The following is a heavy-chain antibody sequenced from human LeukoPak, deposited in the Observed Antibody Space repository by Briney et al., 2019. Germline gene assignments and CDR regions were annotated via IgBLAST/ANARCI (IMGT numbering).Heavy chain of an antibody. J-gene: IGHJ6*03. V-gene: IGHV1-8*03. CDR2: MNPNSGNT. D-gene: IGHD2-15*01. Sequence: ASVKVSCKASGYTFTSYDINWVRQATGQGLEWMGWMNPNSGNTGYAQKFQGRVTITRNTSISTAYMELSSLRSEDTAVYYCARGGSVPIVVVVAATPNYYMDVWGKGTTVTVSS. CDR3: ARGGSVPIVVVVAATPNYYMDV. CDR1: GYTFTSYD.